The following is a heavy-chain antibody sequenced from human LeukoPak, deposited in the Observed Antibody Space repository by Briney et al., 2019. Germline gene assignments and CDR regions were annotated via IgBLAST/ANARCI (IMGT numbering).Heavy chain of an antibody. CDR2: ISGSGGST. CDR3: AKRIAAAGIDLYYYYGMDV. D-gene: IGHD6-13*01. J-gene: IGHJ6*02. Sequence: GGSLRLSCAASGFTFSSYAMSWVRQAPGEGLEWVSAISGSGGSTYYADSVKGRFTISRDNSKNTLYLQMNSLRAEDTAVYYCAKRIAAAGIDLYYYYGMDVWGQGTTVTVSS. V-gene: IGHV3-23*01. CDR1: GFTFSSYA.